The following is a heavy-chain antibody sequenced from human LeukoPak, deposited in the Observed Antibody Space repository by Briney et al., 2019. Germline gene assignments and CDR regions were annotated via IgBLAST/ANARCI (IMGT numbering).Heavy chain of an antibody. J-gene: IGHJ3*02. V-gene: IGHV3-48*03. CDR3: ARDSPYGPDAFDI. D-gene: IGHD3-10*01. CDR2: ISSSGSTI. CDR1: GFTFSSYD. Sequence: GGSLRLSCAVSGFTFSSYDMNWVRQAPGKGLEWISYISSSGSTIHYTDSVKGRFTISRDNAKNSLSLQMTSLRADDTAVYYCARDSPYGPDAFDIWGRRTMVTVSS.